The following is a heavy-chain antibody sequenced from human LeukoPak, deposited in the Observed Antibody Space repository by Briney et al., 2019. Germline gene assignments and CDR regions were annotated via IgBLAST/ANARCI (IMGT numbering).Heavy chain of an antibody. J-gene: IGHJ6*03. V-gene: IGHV4-34*01. CDR1: GGSFNDYY. CDR3: ARRDYLDHFHYIDV. Sequence: SETLSLTCAVYGGSFNDYYWIWIRQPPGKGLEWIGEIKPSGRTNYNPSLESRVTISVDTSKNHFSLKLSSVTAADTAVYYCARRDYLDHFHYIDVWDKGNTVTVSS. D-gene: IGHD3-10*01. CDR2: IKPSGRT.